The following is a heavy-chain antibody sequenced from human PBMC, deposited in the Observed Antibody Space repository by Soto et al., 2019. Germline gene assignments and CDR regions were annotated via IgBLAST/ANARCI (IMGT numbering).Heavy chain of an antibody. J-gene: IGHJ4*02. D-gene: IGHD3-22*01. CDR1: CGSISSSSYY. CDR2: IYYSGST. Sequence: SETLSLTCTVSCGSISSSSYYWGWIRQPPGKGLEWIGSIYYSGSTYYNPSLKSRVTISVDTSKNQFSLRLSSVTAADTAVYYCARALKPVVITLGYWGQGTLVTVSS. V-gene: IGHV4-39*01. CDR3: ARALKPVVITLGY.